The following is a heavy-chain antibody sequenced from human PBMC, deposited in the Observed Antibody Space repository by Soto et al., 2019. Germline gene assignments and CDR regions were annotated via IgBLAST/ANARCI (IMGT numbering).Heavy chain of an antibody. V-gene: IGHV3-20*01. CDR1: GFTFDGYG. Sequence: GGSLRLSCAASGFTFDGYGMSWVRQAPGKGLEWVSGINWNGGSTGYADSVKGRFTISRDNAKNSLYLQMNSLRAEDTALYHCARDSGVTGTTGWFDPWGQGTLVTVSS. J-gene: IGHJ5*02. D-gene: IGHD1-20*01. CDR3: ARDSGVTGTTGWFDP. CDR2: INWNGGST.